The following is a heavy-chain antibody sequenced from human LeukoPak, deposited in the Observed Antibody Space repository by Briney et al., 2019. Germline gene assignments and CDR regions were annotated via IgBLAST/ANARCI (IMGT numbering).Heavy chain of an antibody. D-gene: IGHD2-21*02. Sequence: GGSLRLSCAASGFTVSSNYMSWVRQAPGKGLEWVSVIYSGGSTYYADSVKGRFTISRDNSKNTLYLQMNSLRAEDTAVYYCARDMHIVVVTAIWYFDYWGQGTLVTVSS. CDR2: IYSGGST. V-gene: IGHV3-66*01. J-gene: IGHJ4*02. CDR3: ARDMHIVVVTAIWYFDY. CDR1: GFTVSSNY.